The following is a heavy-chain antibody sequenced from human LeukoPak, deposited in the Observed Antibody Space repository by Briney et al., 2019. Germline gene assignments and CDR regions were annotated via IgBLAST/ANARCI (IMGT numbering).Heavy chain of an antibody. CDR1: GFTFSSYG. Sequence: GGSLRLSCAASGFTFSSYGMHWVREAPGKGVEGGAVIWYDGSNKYYTDSVKGRVTISRDNSKNTLYMQMNSVRAEDTRVYNSAREHARRYFHWFFDYWGQGTLVTVSS. V-gene: IGHV3-33*01. CDR3: AREHARRYFHWFFDY. D-gene: IGHD3-9*01. CDR2: IWYDGSNK. J-gene: IGHJ4*02.